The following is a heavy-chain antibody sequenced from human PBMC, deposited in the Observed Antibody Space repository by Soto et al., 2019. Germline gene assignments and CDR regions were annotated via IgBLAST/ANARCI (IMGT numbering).Heavy chain of an antibody. Sequence: PSETLSLTCTISDGSVSVYYWSWIRQSPGQRLEWIGYIYDSGSPYYNPSLKTRVTIASDSSKNQISLELSRLRFDDAAVYFCARERYQVISDGMDVWGQGTTVTVSS. CDR2: IYDSGSP. D-gene: IGHD2-2*01. CDR1: DGSVSVYY. CDR3: ARERYQVISDGMDV. V-gene: IGHV4-59*02. J-gene: IGHJ6*02.